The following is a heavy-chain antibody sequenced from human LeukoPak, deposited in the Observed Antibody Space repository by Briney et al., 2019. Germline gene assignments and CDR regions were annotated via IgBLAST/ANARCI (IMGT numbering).Heavy chain of an antibody. Sequence: SQTLSLTCAVSGGSISSGGYSWSWIRQPPGKGLEWIGYIYHSGSTYYNPSLKSRVTISVDRSKNQFSLKLSSVTAVDTAVYYCARGVDTAMVTSNWFDPWGQGTLVTVSS. J-gene: IGHJ5*02. CDR3: ARGVDTAMVTSNWFDP. V-gene: IGHV4-30-2*01. D-gene: IGHD5-18*01. CDR1: GGSISSGGYS. CDR2: IYHSGST.